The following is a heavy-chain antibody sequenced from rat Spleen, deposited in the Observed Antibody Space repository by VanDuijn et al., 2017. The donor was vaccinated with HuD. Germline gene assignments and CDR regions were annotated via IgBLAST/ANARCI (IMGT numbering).Heavy chain of an antibody. CDR3: ARSSYYYDGIYYYYSDY. D-gene: IGHD1-12*02. CDR2: ISTGGGST. J-gene: IGHJ2*01. V-gene: IGHV5-25*01. Sequence: EVQLVESGGGLVQPGRSMKLSCAASGFTFSNYYMAWVRQAPTKGLEWVASISTGGGSTYYRDSVKGRFTISRDNAKSTLYLQMDSLRSEDTATYYCARSSYYYDGIYYYYSDYWGQGVMVTVSS. CDR1: GFTFSNYY.